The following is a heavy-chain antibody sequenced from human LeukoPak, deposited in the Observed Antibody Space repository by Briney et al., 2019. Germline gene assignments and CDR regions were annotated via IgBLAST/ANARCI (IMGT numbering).Heavy chain of an antibody. J-gene: IGHJ4*02. CDR3: ARVVKSPGYSSSWNSY. Sequence: ASVKVSCKASGYTFTGYYMHWVRQAPGQGLEWMGWINPNSGGTNYAQKFQGRVTMTRDTSISTAYMELSRLRPDDTAVYYCARVVKSPGYSSSWNSYWGQGTLVTVSS. CDR2: INPNSGGT. CDR1: GYTFTGYY. D-gene: IGHD6-13*01. V-gene: IGHV1-2*02.